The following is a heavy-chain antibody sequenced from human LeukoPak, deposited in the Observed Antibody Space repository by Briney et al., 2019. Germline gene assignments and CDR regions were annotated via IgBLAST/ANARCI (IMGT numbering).Heavy chain of an antibody. CDR1: GFTFSSYE. CDR2: IKQDGSEK. V-gene: IGHV3-7*01. D-gene: IGHD6-19*01. Sequence: PGGSLRLSCAASGFTFSSYEMNWVRQAPGKGLEWVANIKQDGSEKYYVDSVKGRFTISRDNAKNSLFLQMNSLRGEDTAVYYCARDKVGGSMAGSNFDYWGQGTLVTVSS. CDR3: ARDKVGGSMAGSNFDY. J-gene: IGHJ4*02.